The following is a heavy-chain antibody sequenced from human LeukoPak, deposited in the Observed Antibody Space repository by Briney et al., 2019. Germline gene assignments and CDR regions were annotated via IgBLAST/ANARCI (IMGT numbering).Heavy chain of an antibody. CDR1: GFTFSSYA. CDR3: VKLPRGGALYDY. V-gene: IGHV3-23*01. Sequence: GGSLRLSCAASGFTFSSYAMTWVRQAPGKGLEWVSTISGSGSSAYSADSVKGRFTISRDSSENTLFLQMDSLRAEDTAVYYCVKLPRGGALYDYWGQGTLVTVSS. J-gene: IGHJ4*02. D-gene: IGHD2-2*02. CDR2: ISGSGSSA.